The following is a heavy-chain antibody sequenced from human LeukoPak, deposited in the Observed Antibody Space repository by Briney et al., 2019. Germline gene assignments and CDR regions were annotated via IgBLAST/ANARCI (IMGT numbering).Heavy chain of an antibody. CDR1: VGSINNGGYS. CDR3: ARGPVVHYYDGSGYYYFDY. D-gene: IGHD3-22*01. V-gene: IGHV4-30-2*01. Sequence: PSETLSLTCAVSVGSINNGGYSWSWIRQPPGKGLEWIGYIYHSESTNYNPSLKSRVTISVDASKNQFSLKLNSVTAADTAVYYCARGPVVHYYDGSGYYYFDYWGQGTLVTVSS. CDR2: IYHSEST. J-gene: IGHJ4*02.